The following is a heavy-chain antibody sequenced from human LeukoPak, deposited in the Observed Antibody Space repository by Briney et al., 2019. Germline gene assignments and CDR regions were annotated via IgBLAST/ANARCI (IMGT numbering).Heavy chain of an antibody. CDR3: VKDRAATSWYGGFDS. D-gene: IGHD6-13*01. V-gene: IGHV3-64D*06. J-gene: IGHJ3*02. CDR2: VIGNGDTT. Sequence: GGSLRLSCSASGFTFSRFSMYWVRQGPGKGLQYVSAVIGNGDTTYYADSVKGRFTLSRDNSKNTVFLQMRSLREEDTAMYYCVKDRAATSWYGGFDSWGRGTKVTVSS. CDR1: GFTFSRFS.